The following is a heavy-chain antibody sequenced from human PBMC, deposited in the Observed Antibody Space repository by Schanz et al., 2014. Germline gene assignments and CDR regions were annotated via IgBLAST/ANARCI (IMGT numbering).Heavy chain of an antibody. CDR1: GYSFAAFF. CDR2: INPYSGAT. J-gene: IGHJ5*02. V-gene: IGHV1-2*02. Sequence: QVQLVQSGAEVRKPGASVRVSCKASGYSFAAFFIHWVRQTPGQGLEWMGCINPYSGATYYAQKLQGRVTLTSDASLTTAYMEVHSLTSDDTAVFFCARDQTGTTDGFDPWGQGTLVTVSS. CDR3: ARDQTGTTDGFDP. D-gene: IGHD1-7*01.